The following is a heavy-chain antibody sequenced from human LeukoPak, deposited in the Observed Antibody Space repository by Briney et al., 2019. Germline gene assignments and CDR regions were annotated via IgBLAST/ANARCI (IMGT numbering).Heavy chain of an antibody. D-gene: IGHD5-18*01. Sequence: SETLSLTCAVYGGSFSGYYWSWIRQPPGKGLEWIGEINHSGSTNYNPSLKSRVTISVDTSKNQFSLKLSSVTAADTAVYYCARGRYSYGNRGRKFDPWGQGTLVTVSS. CDR2: INHSGST. J-gene: IGHJ5*02. CDR3: ARGRYSYGNRGRKFDP. V-gene: IGHV4-34*01. CDR1: GGSFSGYY.